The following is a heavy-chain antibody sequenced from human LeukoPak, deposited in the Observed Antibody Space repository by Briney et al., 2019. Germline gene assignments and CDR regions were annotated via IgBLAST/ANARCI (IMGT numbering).Heavy chain of an antibody. V-gene: IGHV3-23*01. CDR2: ISGSGGST. CDR3: AKDKLYYYGSGSLFDY. Sequence: RPGGSLRLSCAASGFTFSSYAMSWVRQAPGKGLEWVSAISGSGGSTYYADSVKGRFTISRDNSKNTLYLRMNSLRAEDTAVYYCAKDKLYYYGSGSLFDYWGQGTLVTVSS. J-gene: IGHJ4*02. D-gene: IGHD3-10*01. CDR1: GFTFSSYA.